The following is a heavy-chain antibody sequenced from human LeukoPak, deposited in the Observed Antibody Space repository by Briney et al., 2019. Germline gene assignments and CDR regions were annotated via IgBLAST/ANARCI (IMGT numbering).Heavy chain of an antibody. CDR1: GFTFSIYN. CDR2: ISSSTSYL. D-gene: IGHD4-17*01. V-gene: IGHV3-21*01. J-gene: IGHJ4*02. CDR3: ARLTTTVTTPFDY. Sequence: GGSLRLSCAASGFTFSIYNMNWVRQAPGKGLEWVSSISSSTSYLYYADSVKGRFTISRDNAKNSLYLQMNSLRAEDTAVYYCARLTTTVTTPFDYWGQGTLVTVSS.